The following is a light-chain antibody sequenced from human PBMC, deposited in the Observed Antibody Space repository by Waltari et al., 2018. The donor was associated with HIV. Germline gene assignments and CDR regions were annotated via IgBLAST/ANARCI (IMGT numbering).Light chain of an antibody. Sequence: EIVLMQSPGTLSLSPGERATLSCRASQSVAGNALAWYQHKPGQAPRLLIFGASSRVTGIPDRFSGSGSGTDFSLTISRLQPEDFAVYYCQQYGSARRTFGGGTKVESK. CDR2: GAS. CDR1: QSVAGNA. J-gene: IGKJ4*01. CDR3: QQYGSARRT. V-gene: IGKV3-20*01.